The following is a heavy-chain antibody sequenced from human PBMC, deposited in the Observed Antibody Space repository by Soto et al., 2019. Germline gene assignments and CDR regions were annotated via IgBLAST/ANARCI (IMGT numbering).Heavy chain of an antibody. D-gene: IGHD6-13*01. Sequence: PGGSLRLSCAVSGFNFSSYAMHWVRQAPGKGLEYVSAITSNGGSTYYANSVKGRFTISRDNSKNTLYLQMGSLRSEDTAVYYCARESDSSSWKTYNWFDPWGQGTLVTVS. V-gene: IGHV3-64*01. J-gene: IGHJ5*02. CDR3: ARESDSSSWKTYNWFDP. CDR2: ITSNGGST. CDR1: GFNFSSYA.